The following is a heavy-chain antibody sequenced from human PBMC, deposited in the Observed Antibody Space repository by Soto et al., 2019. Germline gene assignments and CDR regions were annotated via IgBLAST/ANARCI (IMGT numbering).Heavy chain of an antibody. CDR1: GGSFSGYY. CDR3: ARLVASVAARPGIYYFDY. Sequence: QVQLQQWGAGLLKPSETLSLTCAVYGGSFSGYYWSWIRQPPGKGLEWIGEINHSGSTNYNPSLTGRVTISVDTSKSHFSLTLSSVTAADTAVYYCARLVASVAARPGIYYFDYWGQGTLVTVSS. D-gene: IGHD6-6*01. CDR2: INHSGST. J-gene: IGHJ4*02. V-gene: IGHV4-34*01.